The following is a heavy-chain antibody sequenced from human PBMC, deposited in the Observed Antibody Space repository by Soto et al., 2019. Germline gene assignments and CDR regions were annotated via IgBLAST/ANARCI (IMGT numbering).Heavy chain of an antibody. Sequence: QLQLQESGSGLVKPSQTLSLTCAVSGGSISSGGYSWSWIRQPPGKGLEWIGYIDHSGSTYYNPSLKPLVTISVDRSKNQFSLKLSSVPAADTAVYSCARGQVVAAQHWGQGTLVTVSS. J-gene: IGHJ4*02. CDR2: IDHSGST. V-gene: IGHV4-30-2*01. D-gene: IGHD2-15*01. CDR1: GGSISSGGYS. CDR3: ARGQVVAAQH.